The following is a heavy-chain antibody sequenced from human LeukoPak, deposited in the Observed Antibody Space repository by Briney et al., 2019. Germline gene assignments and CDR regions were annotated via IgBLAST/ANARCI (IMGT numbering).Heavy chain of an antibody. V-gene: IGHV3-7*01. D-gene: IGHD2-21*02. CDR1: GFTFSSYW. Sequence: PGGSLRLSCAASGFTFSSYWMSWVRQAPGKGLEWVANIKQDGSEKYYVDSVKGRFTISRDNAKNSLYLQMNSLRAEDTAVYYCARDGFCVGDCCFDSWAREPLAPVPS. CDR3: ARDGFCVGDCCFDS. J-gene: IGHJ4*02. CDR2: IKQDGSEK.